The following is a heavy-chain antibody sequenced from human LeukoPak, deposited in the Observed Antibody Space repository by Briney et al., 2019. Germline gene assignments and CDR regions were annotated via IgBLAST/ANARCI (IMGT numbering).Heavy chain of an antibody. J-gene: IGHJ6*02. D-gene: IGHD6-6*01. CDR3: ARYPSLYYYYGMDV. CDR1: GFTFSSYW. CDR2: INQDGSEK. Sequence: PGGSLRLSCAASGFTFSSYWMSWVRQAPGKGLEWVANINQDGSEKYYVDSVKGRFTISRDNAKNSLYLQMNSLRAEDTAVYYCARYPSLYYYYGMDVWGQGTTVTVSS. V-gene: IGHV3-7*01.